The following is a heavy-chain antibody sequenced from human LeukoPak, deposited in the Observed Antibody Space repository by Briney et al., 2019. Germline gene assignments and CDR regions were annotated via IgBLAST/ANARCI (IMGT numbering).Heavy chain of an antibody. D-gene: IGHD1-26*01. CDR2: ISYDGSNK. J-gene: IGHJ4*02. Sequence: PGRSLRLSCAASGFTFSSYAMHWVRQAPGKGLEWVAVISYDGSNKYYADSVKGRFTISRDNSKNTLYLQMNSLRAEDTAVYYCARDSGSYRGGFDYWGQGTLVTVSS. CDR1: GFTFSSYA. CDR3: ARDSGSYRGGFDY. V-gene: IGHV3-30-3*01.